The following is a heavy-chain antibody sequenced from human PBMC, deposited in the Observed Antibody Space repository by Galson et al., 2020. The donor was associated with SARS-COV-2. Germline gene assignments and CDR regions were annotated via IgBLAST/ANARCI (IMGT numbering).Heavy chain of an antibody. CDR3: ARDPAAKGPPYIRYFDWTILGARYYYGMDV. J-gene: IGHJ6*02. CDR1: GFTFSSYA. CDR2: ISYDGSNK. V-gene: IGHV3-30-3*01. Sequence: GESLKISCAASGFTFSSYAMHWVRQAPGKGLEWVAVISYDGSNKYYADSVKGRFTISRDNSKNTLYLQMNSLRAEDTAVYYCARDPAAKGPPYIRYFDWTILGARYYYGMDVWGQGTTVTVSS. D-gene: IGHD3-9*01.